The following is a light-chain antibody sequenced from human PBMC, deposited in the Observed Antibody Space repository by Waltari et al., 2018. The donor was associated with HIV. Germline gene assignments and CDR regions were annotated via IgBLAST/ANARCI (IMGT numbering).Light chain of an antibody. CDR3: QQFDVLPIT. CDR2: DAS. V-gene: IGKV1-33*01. CDR1: RDINKY. J-gene: IGKJ4*01. Sequence: DIQLTQSPSSLSASVVDSVTMTCQASRDINKYLNWFQHKSGKAPKLLIYDASSLETGVPAKFIGSGFGTDFTLTINNLQPEDVATYYCQQFDVLPITFGGGTKVEI.